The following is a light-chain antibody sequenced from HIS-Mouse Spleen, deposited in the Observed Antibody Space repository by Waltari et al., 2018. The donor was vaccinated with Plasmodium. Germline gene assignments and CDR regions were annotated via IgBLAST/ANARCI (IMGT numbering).Light chain of an antibody. J-gene: IGKJ1*01. Sequence: DIQMTQSPSSLSASVGDRVTITCRASQGIRNYLAWYQQKPGKVPKLLVYAASTLQSGVPSRFSGSGSGTDFTLTISSLQPEDVATYYCQKYNRAPWTFGQGTKVEIK. CDR3: QKYNRAPWT. V-gene: IGKV1-27*01. CDR1: QGIRNY. CDR2: AAS.